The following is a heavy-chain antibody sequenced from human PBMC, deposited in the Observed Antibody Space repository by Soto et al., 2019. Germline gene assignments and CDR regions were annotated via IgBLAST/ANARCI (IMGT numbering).Heavy chain of an antibody. V-gene: IGHV1-18*04. CDR1: GYTFTSYG. D-gene: IGHD3-10*01. J-gene: IGHJ6*02. Sequence: QVQLVQSGAEVKKPGASVKVSCKASGYTFTSYGVSWVRQAPGQGLEWMGWISGDNGNTNYAQKLQGRVTMTTDTATGTAYMELRSLRSDDTAVYYCARAGKYYYGSGSPYYYGMDVWGQGITVTVSS. CDR3: ARAGKYYYGSGSPYYYGMDV. CDR2: ISGDNGNT.